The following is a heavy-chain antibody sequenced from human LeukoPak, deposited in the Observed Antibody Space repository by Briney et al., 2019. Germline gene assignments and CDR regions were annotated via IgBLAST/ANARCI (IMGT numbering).Heavy chain of an antibody. CDR1: GFTFRTYW. J-gene: IGHJ4*02. V-gene: IGHV3-74*01. Sequence: GGSLRLSCAASGFTFRTYWMHRVRQAPGKGLVWVSRIFSDGSITSYADSVQGSVKGRFTISRGNAKNSLYLQMNSLRAEDTALYYCAKDSDSGNNYYFDYWGQGTLVTVSS. CDR2: IFSDGSIT. D-gene: IGHD4-23*01. CDR3: AKDSDSGNNYYFDY.